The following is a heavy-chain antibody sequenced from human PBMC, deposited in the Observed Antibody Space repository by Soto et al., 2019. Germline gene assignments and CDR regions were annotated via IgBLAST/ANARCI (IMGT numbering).Heavy chain of an antibody. CDR2: IYWDDDK. CDR3: AHRGYMYGNWDHGYFDY. D-gene: IGHD5-18*01. J-gene: IGHJ4*02. V-gene: IGHV2-5*02. CDR1: GFSLTTSGVG. Sequence: VSGPTLVNPTQTLALTCTFSGFSLTTSGVGVGWIRKTPGKALEWLAVIYWDDDKRYNPSLKNRLTITKDTSKNQVVLIMADMDPVDTATYFCAHRGYMYGNWDHGYFDYWGQGTLVTVSS.